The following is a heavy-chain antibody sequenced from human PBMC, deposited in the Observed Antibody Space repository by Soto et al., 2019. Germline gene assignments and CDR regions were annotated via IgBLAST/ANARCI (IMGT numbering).Heavy chain of an antibody. CDR3: DRRSGGATTGIDY. D-gene: IGHD1-26*01. V-gene: IGHV5-51*01. J-gene: IGHJ4*01. CDR1: GYTFTYYW. CDR2: TYPFDSDT. Sequence: GESLKISCEGSGYTFTYYWIGWVRQMPGKGLEWMGVTYPFDSDTRYSPSFQGRVTISAVQSTNTAYLELSRLQASDTAIYYWDRRSGGATTGIDYWGQGTLVTVSS.